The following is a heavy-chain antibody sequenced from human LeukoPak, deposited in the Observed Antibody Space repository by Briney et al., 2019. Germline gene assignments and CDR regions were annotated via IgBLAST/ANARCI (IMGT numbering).Heavy chain of an antibody. V-gene: IGHV3-48*03. CDR3: ARGGYSYGIDY. J-gene: IGHJ4*02. CDR2: ISSSGSTI. D-gene: IGHD5-18*01. CDR1: GFTFSSYE. Sequence: RGSLRLSCAASGFTFSSYEMNWGRQAPGKGLEWVSYISSSGSTIYYADSVKGRFTISRDNAKNSLYLQMNSLRAEDTAVYYCARGGYSYGIDYWGQGTLVTVSS.